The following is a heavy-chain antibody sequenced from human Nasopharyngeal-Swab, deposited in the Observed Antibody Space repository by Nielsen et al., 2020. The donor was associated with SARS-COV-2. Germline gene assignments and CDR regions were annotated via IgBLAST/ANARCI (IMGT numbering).Heavy chain of an antibody. CDR3: AREHIIGNWFDP. V-gene: IGHV4-59*01. Sequence: WIRQPPGKGLEWIGSTYHSGCTNNNPSLKSRVTIKDDTPKNQDSLKLTSVPAADSAVYYCAREHIIGNWFDPWGQGTLVTVSS. CDR2: TYHSGCT. D-gene: IGHD3-3*01. J-gene: IGHJ5*02.